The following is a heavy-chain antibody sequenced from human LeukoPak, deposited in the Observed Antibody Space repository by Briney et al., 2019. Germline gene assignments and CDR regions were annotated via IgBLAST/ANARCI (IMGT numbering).Heavy chain of an antibody. CDR3: ALEVRYYDSSDVKFSPDY. J-gene: IGHJ4*02. V-gene: IGHV4-39*07. CDR2: IYYSGST. CDR1: GGSISSSSYY. Sequence: NPSETLSLTCTVSGGSISSSSYYWGWIRQPPGKGLEWIGSIYYSGSTYYNPSLKSRVTISVDTSKNQFSLKLSSVTAADTAVYYCALEVRYYDSSDVKFSPDYWGQGTLVTVSS. D-gene: IGHD3-22*01.